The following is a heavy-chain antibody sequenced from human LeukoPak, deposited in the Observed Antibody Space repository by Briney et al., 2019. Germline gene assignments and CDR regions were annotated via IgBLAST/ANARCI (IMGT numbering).Heavy chain of an antibody. CDR2: IYTSGST. Sequence: PSETLSLTCTVSGGSISSYYWSWSRLPAGKGLEWIGRIYTSGSTNYNPSLKSRVTMSVDTSKNQSSLKLSSVTVADTAVYYCARASYGDYARGAFDIWGQGTMVTVSS. J-gene: IGHJ3*02. V-gene: IGHV4-4*07. CDR1: GGSISSYY. CDR3: ARASYGDYARGAFDI. D-gene: IGHD4-17*01.